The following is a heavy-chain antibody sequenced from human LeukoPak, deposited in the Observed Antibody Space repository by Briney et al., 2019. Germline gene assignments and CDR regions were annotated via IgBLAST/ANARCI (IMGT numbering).Heavy chain of an antibody. V-gene: IGHV1-69*04. CDR1: GCTVSICG. D-gene: IGHD6-6*01. CDR2: IIPILGII. J-gene: IGHJ2*01. Sequence: SVKVSCKAAGCTVSICGIMCIQQAPGQGLEWMGRIIPILGIINYAQKFQGRVTITADKSTSTAYMELSSLRSEDTAVYYCAGPVKGIAARYFDLWGRGTLVTVSS. CDR3: AGPVKGIAARYFDL.